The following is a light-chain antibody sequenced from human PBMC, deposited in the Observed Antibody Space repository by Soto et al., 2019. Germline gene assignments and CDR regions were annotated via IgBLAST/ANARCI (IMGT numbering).Light chain of an antibody. CDR3: QQYSNWPRT. V-gene: IGKV3-15*01. Sequence: EIAMTQSPATLSVSAGERATLSCRASRSFSSNLAWYQQRPGQAPRLLIYGASTRATDIPPRFSGSGSGTEFILTISSLQSEDFAVYYCQQYSNWPRTFGQGTKVDIK. CDR1: RSFSSN. J-gene: IGKJ1*01. CDR2: GAS.